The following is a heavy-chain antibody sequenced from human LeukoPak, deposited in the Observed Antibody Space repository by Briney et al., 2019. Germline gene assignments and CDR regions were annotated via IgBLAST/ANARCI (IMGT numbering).Heavy chain of an antibody. D-gene: IGHD1-7*01. Sequence: GASVKVSCKASGYTFTSYDINWVRQATGQGLEWMGWMNPNSGNTGYAQKFQGRVTMTRNTSISTAYMELSSLRSEDKAVYYCARGGEKVYNWNYFYYYYYMDVWGKGTTVTVSS. V-gene: IGHV1-8*01. J-gene: IGHJ6*03. CDR3: ARGGEKVYNWNYFYYYYYMDV. CDR1: GYTFTSYD. CDR2: MNPNSGNT.